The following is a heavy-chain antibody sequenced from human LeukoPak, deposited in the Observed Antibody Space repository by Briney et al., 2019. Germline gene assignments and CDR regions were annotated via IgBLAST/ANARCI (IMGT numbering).Heavy chain of an antibody. CDR3: ARERGIVLVSGTYYFDY. V-gene: IGHV4-34*01. J-gene: IGHJ4*02. CDR2: INHSGST. Sequence: SETLSLTCSVYGVSFSGYYWSWIRQPPGKGLEWIGEINHSGSTNYNPSLKSRVTISVATTKNKFSLNLSSVTAADTAVYYCARERGIVLVSGTYYFDYWGQGNLVTVSS. CDR1: GVSFSGYY. D-gene: IGHD3-22*01.